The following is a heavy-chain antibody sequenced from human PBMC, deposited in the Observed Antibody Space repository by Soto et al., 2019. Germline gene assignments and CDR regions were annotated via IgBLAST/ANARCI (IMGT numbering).Heavy chain of an antibody. CDR2: ISGDGGST. CDR3: AKDWEFDWPNYYFDY. V-gene: IGHV3-23*01. D-gene: IGHD3-9*01. CDR1: GFTFSSYA. J-gene: IGHJ4*02. Sequence: GGSLRLSCAASGFTFSSYAMSWVRQAPGKGLEWVSAISGDGGSTYFADSGKGRFTISRDNSKNTLYLQMNSLRAEDTAVYYCAKDWEFDWPNYYFDYWGQGTLVTVS.